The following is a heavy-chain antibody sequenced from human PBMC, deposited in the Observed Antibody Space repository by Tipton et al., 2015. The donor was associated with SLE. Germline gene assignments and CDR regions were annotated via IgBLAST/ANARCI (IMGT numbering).Heavy chain of an antibody. CDR1: GGSFSGYY. V-gene: IGHV4-34*01. J-gene: IGHJ6*02. CDR3: AGLVRGVDTLYYGMDV. CDR2: INHSGSS. Sequence: GLVKPSETLSLTCAVYGGSFSGYYWSWIRQPPGKGLEWIGEINHSGSSNYNPSLKSRVTISVDTSKNQFSLKLSSVSAADTAVYYCAGLVRGVDTLYYGMDVWGQGTTVTVSS. D-gene: IGHD3-10*01.